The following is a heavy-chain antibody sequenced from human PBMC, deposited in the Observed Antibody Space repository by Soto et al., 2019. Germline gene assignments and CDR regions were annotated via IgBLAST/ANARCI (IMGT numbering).Heavy chain of an antibody. V-gene: IGHV1-69*06. CDR2: IIPLLKTV. J-gene: IGHJ6*02. CDR3: ARDPVDLFGYMDV. CDR1: GGTFASYS. D-gene: IGHD6-25*01. Sequence: QEELVQSGAEVKKPGSSVNVSCKASGGTFASYSITRVRQAPGQRLEWMGEIIPLLKTVNYAQKVQGRVTITGDRSTSTVYMALSRLRSDDTAVYYCARDPVDLFGYMDVWGHGTTVTVS.